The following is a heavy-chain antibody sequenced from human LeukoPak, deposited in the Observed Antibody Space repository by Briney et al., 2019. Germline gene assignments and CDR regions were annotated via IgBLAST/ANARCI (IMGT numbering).Heavy chain of an antibody. CDR3: ARAGGSGLIDY. D-gene: IGHD6-19*01. CDR1: GGSISSYY. V-gene: IGHV4-39*07. CDR2: MYYSGST. Sequence: SETLYLTCTVSGGSISSYYWAWIRQPPGKGLEWIGSMYYSGSTYYNPSLKSRVTISINTSKNQFSLKLTSVTAADTAVYYCARAGGSGLIDYWGQGTLVTVSS. J-gene: IGHJ4*02.